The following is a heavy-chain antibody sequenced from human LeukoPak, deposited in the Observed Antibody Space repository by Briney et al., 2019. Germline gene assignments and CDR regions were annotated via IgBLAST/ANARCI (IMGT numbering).Heavy chain of an antibody. CDR1: GYTFTNYY. CDR3: ARSLGDHFDY. D-gene: IGHD2-21*02. CDR2: INPSGGGT. J-gene: IGHJ4*02. Sequence: ASVKVSCKASGYTFTNYYISWVRQAPGQGLEWMGIINPSGGGTSYAQKFQGRVTMTRDTSTSTVYMELSSLRSEDTAVYYCARSLGDHFDYWGQGTLVTVSP. V-gene: IGHV1-46*01.